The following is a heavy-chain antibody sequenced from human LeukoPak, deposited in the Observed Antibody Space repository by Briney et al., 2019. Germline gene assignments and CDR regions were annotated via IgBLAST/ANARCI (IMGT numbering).Heavy chain of an antibody. CDR2: INYTGST. D-gene: IGHD3-22*01. CDR3: ARNMFYYGSSGYYFFDY. J-gene: IGHJ4*02. Sequence: PSESLSLTCSVSGGSISSYYWSWIRQPPGKGLEWVGFINYTGSTNYSPALKSRVTISVDTSENQFSLKLSSVTAADTAVYYCARNMFYYGSSGYYFFDYWGQGLPVTVSS. CDR1: GGSISSYY. V-gene: IGHV4-59*01.